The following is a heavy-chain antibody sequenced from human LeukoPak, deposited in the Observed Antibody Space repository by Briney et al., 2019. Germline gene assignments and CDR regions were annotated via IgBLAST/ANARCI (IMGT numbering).Heavy chain of an antibody. CDR2: ISGSGGST. CDR3: AKDPRYSYGGDY. J-gene: IGHJ4*02. V-gene: IGHV3-23*01. CDR1: GFTFSSYA. Sequence: GGSLRLSCAASGFTFSSYAMSWVRQAPGKGLEWVSAISGSGGSTYYADSVKGRFTVSRDNSKNTLYLQMNSLRAEDTAVYYCAKDPRYSYGGDYWGQGTLVTVSS. D-gene: IGHD5-18*01.